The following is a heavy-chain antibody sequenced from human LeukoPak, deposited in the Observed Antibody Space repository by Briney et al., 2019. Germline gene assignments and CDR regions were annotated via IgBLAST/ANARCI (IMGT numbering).Heavy chain of an antibody. CDR3: ALRSGEVDY. D-gene: IGHD6-19*01. V-gene: IGHV1-69*04. Sequence: GASVKVSCKASGYTFTSYGISWVRQAPGQGLEWMGRFIPILGIANYAQKFQGRVTITADKSTSTAYMELSSLRSEDTAVYYCALRSGEVDYRGQGTLVTVSS. CDR2: FIPILGIA. J-gene: IGHJ4*02. CDR1: GYTFTSYG.